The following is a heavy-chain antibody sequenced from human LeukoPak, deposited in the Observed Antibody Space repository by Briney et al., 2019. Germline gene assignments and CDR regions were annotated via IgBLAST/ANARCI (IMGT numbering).Heavy chain of an antibody. D-gene: IGHD4-23*01. CDR2: IYYSGST. J-gene: IGHJ3*02. V-gene: IGHV4-30-4*01. Sequence: PSQTLSLTCTVSGASISSGDYLWSWIRQPPGMGLEWIGNIYYSGSTNYNASLKSRVTISIDTSKDQFSLNLSTVTAADTAVYYCARSSPYGGWIAFDIWGRGTMVTVSS. CDR3: ARSSPYGGWIAFDI. CDR1: GASISSGDYL.